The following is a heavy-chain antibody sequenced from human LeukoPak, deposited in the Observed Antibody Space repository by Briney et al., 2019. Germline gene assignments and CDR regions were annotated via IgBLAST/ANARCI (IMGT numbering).Heavy chain of an antibody. Sequence: SETLSLTCTVSGGSISTYYWSWIRQPAGKGPEWIGRIYSSGTTDYNPPLKSRVTISVDTSKNQFSLKLSSVTAADTAVYYCAKSAQTYYYDSSGYYYFDYWGQGTLVTVSS. CDR1: GGSISTYY. J-gene: IGHJ4*02. CDR3: AKSAQTYYYDSSGYYYFDY. D-gene: IGHD3-22*01. V-gene: IGHV4-4*07. CDR2: IYSSGTT.